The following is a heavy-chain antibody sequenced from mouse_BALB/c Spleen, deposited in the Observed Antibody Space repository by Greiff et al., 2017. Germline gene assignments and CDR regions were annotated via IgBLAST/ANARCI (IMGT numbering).Heavy chain of an antibody. CDR3: AREGGKGFAY. CDR1: GFSLTSYG. CDR2: IWAGGST. V-gene: IGHV2-9*02. D-gene: IGHD1-1*02. Sequence: VKLVESGPGLVAPSQSLSITCTVSGFSLTSYGVHWVRQPPGKGLEWLGVIWAGGSTNYNSALMSRLSISKDNSKSQVFLKMNSLQTDDTAMYYCAREGGKGFAYWGQGTLVTVSA. J-gene: IGHJ3*01.